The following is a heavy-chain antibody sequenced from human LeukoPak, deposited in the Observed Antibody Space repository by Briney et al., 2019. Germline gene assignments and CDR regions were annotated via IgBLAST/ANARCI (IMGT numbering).Heavy chain of an antibody. J-gene: IGHJ4*02. CDR1: AASLSAFH. Sequence: SETLSLTCSVAAASLSAFHWGWIRQPAGKGLEWIGRIYSTGRTTYIPSITSRLTISVDTSKDHSSLKLNSVTAADKAVYYCARDYSYPDYWGQETLVTVSS. CDR2: IYSTGRT. D-gene: IGHD5-18*01. CDR3: ARDYSYPDY. V-gene: IGHV4-4*07.